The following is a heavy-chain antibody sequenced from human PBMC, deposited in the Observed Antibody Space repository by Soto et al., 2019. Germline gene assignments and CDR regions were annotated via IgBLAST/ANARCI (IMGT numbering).Heavy chain of an antibody. CDR2: IDPSDSYT. Sequence: LGESLKIFCKGSGYSFTSYWISLVRQMPGKGLGWMGRIDPSDSYTNYSPSCQGHVTISADKSISTAYLQWSSLKASDTAMYYCAITEYSSGWPNFDYWGQGTLVTVSS. CDR3: AITEYSSGWPNFDY. J-gene: IGHJ4*02. D-gene: IGHD6-19*01. CDR1: GYSFTSYW. V-gene: IGHV5-10-1*01.